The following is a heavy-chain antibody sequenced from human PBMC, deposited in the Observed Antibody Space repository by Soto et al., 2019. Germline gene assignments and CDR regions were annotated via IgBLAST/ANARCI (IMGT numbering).Heavy chain of an antibody. Sequence: XSVKVSCKASGYTFTGYYMHWVRQSPGQGLEWMGWINPNSGGTDYAQKFQGRVTMTRDTSISTAYMELSRLRSDDTAVYYCARDTYDYVWGSYRYGYWFDPWGQGTLVTVSS. CDR1: GYTFTGYY. CDR3: ARDTYDYVWGSYRYGYWFDP. J-gene: IGHJ5*02. CDR2: INPNSGGT. V-gene: IGHV1-2*02. D-gene: IGHD3-16*02.